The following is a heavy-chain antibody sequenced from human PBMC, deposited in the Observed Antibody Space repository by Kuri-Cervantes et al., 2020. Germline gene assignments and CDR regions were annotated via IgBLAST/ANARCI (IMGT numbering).Heavy chain of an antibody. CDR1: GYTFTSYG. D-gene: IGHD3-3*01. J-gene: IGHJ6*02. CDR2: ISAYNGNT. CDR3: ARGALRFLEWSSMDV. V-gene: IGHV1-18*01. Sequence: ASVKVSCKASGYTFTSYGISWVRQAPGQGLEWMGWISAYNGNTNYAQKLQGRVTMTTDTSTSTAYMELRSLRSDDTAVYYCARGALRFLEWSSMDVWGQGTTVTVSS.